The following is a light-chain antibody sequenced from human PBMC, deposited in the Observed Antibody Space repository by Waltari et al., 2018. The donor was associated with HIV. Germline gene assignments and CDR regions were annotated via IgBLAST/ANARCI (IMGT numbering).Light chain of an antibody. CDR2: GNN. V-gene: IGLV1-51*01. Sequence: QSVLTQPPSVSAAPGQKVTISCSGSSSNIGNNYVSWYQQLPGTAPKLLIYGNNQRPSWIPYRFSGSKSGTSATLGITGLQTGDEADYYCGAWDSSLSALYVFGAGTKVTVL. CDR1: SSNIGNNY. J-gene: IGLJ1*01. CDR3: GAWDSSLSALYV.